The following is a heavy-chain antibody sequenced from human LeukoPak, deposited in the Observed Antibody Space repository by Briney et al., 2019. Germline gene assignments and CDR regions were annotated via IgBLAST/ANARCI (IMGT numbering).Heavy chain of an antibody. Sequence: GASVKVSFKASGGTFSSYAISWVRQAPGQGLEWMGGIIPIFGTANYAQKFQGRVTITADESTSTAYMELSSLRSEDTAVYYCASPYYYDSSGSYYYYGMDVWGQGTTVTVSS. CDR3: ASPYYYDSSGSYYYYGMDV. CDR1: GGTFSSYA. J-gene: IGHJ6*02. D-gene: IGHD3-22*01. CDR2: IIPIFGTA. V-gene: IGHV1-69*13.